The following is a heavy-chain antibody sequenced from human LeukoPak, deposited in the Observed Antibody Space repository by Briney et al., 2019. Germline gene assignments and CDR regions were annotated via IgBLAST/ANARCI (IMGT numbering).Heavy chain of an antibody. V-gene: IGHV3-23*01. CDR2: IRDSGVGT. J-gene: IGHJ4*02. CDR3: AKLLFAY. Sequence: GGSLRLSCAASGFTFSKSAMTWVRQAPGKGLEWGSTIRDSGVGTYYADSVKGRFTISRDNSKNTLYLQMNSLRAEDTSVYYCAKLLFAYGGEGTLVTVS. CDR1: GFTFSKSA. D-gene: IGHD2/OR15-2a*01.